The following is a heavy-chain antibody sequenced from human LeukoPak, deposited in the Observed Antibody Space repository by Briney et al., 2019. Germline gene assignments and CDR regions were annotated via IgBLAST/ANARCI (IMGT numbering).Heavy chain of an antibody. J-gene: IGHJ4*02. V-gene: IGHV1-18*01. CDR3: ARPSSSGWYHRPQSGHYFDY. CDR2: IRAYVGNT. Sequence: ASVKVSCKASGYTFTSYGISWVRQAPGQGLEWIGWIRAYVGNTNYAQKLQGRVTMTTDTSTSTAYMELRSLRSDDTAVYYCARPSSSGWYHRPQSGHYFDYWGQGTLVTVSS. D-gene: IGHD6-19*01. CDR1: GYTFTSYG.